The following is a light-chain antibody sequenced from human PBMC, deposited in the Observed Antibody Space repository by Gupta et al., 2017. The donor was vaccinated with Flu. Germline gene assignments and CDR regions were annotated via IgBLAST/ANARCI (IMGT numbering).Light chain of an antibody. CDR1: SSDVGGYNY. Sequence: TSSDVGGYNYVSWYQQHPGKAPKLMIYEVSNRPSGVSNRFSGSESGNTASLTISGLQAEDEADYYCSSYTSSSTQVFGTGTKVTVL. J-gene: IGLJ1*01. CDR3: SSYTSSSTQV. CDR2: EVS. V-gene: IGLV2-14*01.